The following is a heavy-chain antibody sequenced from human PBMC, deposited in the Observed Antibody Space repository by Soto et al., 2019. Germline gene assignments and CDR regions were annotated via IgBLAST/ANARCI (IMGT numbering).Heavy chain of an antibody. V-gene: IGHV4-39*01. CDR1: GGSISSSSYY. CDR3: ARHLTYYYYGMDV. CDR2: IYYSGST. Sequence: PSETLSLTCTVSGGSISSSSYYWGWIRQPPGKGLEWIGSIYYSGSTYYNPSLKSRVTISVDTSKNQFSLKLSSVTAADTAVYYCARHLTYYYYGMDVWGQGTTVTVSS. J-gene: IGHJ6*02.